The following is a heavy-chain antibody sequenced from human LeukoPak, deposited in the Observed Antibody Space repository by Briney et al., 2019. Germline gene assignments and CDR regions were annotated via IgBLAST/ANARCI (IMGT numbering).Heavy chain of an antibody. CDR2: ISGSGGST. V-gene: IGHV3-23*01. J-gene: IGHJ6*02. CDR3: ARIPSDYYYYGMDV. CDR1: GFTFSSYA. Sequence: GGSLRLSCAASGFTFSSYAMSWVRQAPGKGLEWVSAISGSGGSTYYADSVKGRFTISRDNSKNTLYLQMNSLRAEDTAVYYCARIPSDYYYYGMDVWGQGTTVTVSS. D-gene: IGHD2-2*02.